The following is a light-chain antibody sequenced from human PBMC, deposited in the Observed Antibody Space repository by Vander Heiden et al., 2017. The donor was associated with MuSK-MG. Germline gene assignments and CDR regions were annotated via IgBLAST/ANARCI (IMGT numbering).Light chain of an antibody. CDR1: QSISSS. CDR2: AAS. V-gene: IGKV1-39*01. CDR3: EESYINHTRHDVTFT. J-gene: IGKJ3*01. Sequence: DIQMTQSPSSLSASVGDRVTITCRASQSISSSLNWYQQKPGKAPKRGSYAASSLQSGVPSRFSGSGYGKDVSVNISSLQAEDSATYYCEESYINHTRHDVTFTFGHGTKVDIK.